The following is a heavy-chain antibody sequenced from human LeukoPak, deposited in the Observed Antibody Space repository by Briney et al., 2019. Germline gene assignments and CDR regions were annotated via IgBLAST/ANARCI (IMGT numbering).Heavy chain of an antibody. CDR3: ARGEDGYNRDY. CDR2: IYYSGST. V-gene: IGHV4-59*01. Sequence: PSETLSLTCTVSGGSISSYYWSWIRQPPGKGLEWIGYIYYSGSTNYNPSLKSRVTISVDTSKNQFSLKLSSVTAADTAVYYCARGEDGYNRDYWGQGTLVTVSS. J-gene: IGHJ4*02. D-gene: IGHD5-24*01. CDR1: GGSISSYY.